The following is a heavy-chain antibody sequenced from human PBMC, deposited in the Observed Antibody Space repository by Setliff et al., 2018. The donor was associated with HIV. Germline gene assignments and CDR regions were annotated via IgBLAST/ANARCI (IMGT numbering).Heavy chain of an antibody. CDR1: GYTFSTYG. Sequence: ASVKVSCKASGYTFSTYGLTWVRQAPGQGLEWMGWINANSGHTNYAQKFQDRVTITADTSSTIAYMELSSLRSDDTAVYYCARDWNYVVDVWGKGTTVTVSS. J-gene: IGHJ6*04. D-gene: IGHD3-16*01. V-gene: IGHV1-18*01. CDR2: INANSGHT. CDR3: ARDWNYVVDV.